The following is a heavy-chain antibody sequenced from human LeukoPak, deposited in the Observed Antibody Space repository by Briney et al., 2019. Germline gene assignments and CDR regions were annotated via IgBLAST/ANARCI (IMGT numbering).Heavy chain of an antibody. CDR1: GFTFSSYA. D-gene: IGHD6-19*01. CDR2: ISGSGGST. J-gene: IGHJ5*02. Sequence: SGGSLRLSCAASGFTFSSYAMSWVRQAPGKGLEWVSAISGSGGSTYYADSVKGRFTISRDNSKNTLYLQMNSLRAEDTAVYYCAKYSSGWWDRRWFDPWGQGTLVTVSS. V-gene: IGHV3-23*01. CDR3: AKYSSGWWDRRWFDP.